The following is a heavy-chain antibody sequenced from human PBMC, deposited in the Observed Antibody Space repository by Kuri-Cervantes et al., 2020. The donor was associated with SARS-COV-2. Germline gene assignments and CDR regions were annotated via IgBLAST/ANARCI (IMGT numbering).Heavy chain of an antibody. D-gene: IGHD3-3*01. Sequence: GESLKISCEVSGFLFSASAIHWVRQASGKGLEWVGFIRSKAYGGTTEYAASVKGRFTISRDDSKSIAYLQMNSLKTEDTAVYYCTRDDFWSGYYVYWGQGTLVTVSS. CDR2: IRSKAYGGTT. CDR1: GFLFSASA. J-gene: IGHJ4*02. V-gene: IGHV3-49*04. CDR3: TRDDFWSGYYVY.